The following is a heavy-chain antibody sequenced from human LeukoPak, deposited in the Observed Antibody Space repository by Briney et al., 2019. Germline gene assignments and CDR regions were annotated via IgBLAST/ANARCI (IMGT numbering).Heavy chain of an antibody. CDR1: RFSFSSYG. CDR3: AKVRFSDSGRDGLDS. CDR2: IRYDGSNK. V-gene: IGHV3-30*02. Sequence: PGGSLRLSCVASRFSFSSYGMHWVRQASGRGLEWVAFIRYDGSNKDYADSVKGRFTISRDNSKNTLYLEMNSLRAEDTAVYHCAKVRFSDSGRDGLDSWGQGTLVTVSS. J-gene: IGHJ5*01. D-gene: IGHD5-12*01.